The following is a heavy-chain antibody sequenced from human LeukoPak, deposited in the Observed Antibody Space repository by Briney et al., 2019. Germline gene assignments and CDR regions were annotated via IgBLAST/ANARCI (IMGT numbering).Heavy chain of an antibody. D-gene: IGHD3-9*01. Sequence: ASVTVSFKASGYTFTGYYMHWVRQAPGQGLEWMGWINPNSGGTNYAQKFQGWVTMTRDTSISTAYMELSRLRSDDTAVYYCARAGTVRYFDWLRFDAFDIWGQGTMVTVSS. J-gene: IGHJ3*02. V-gene: IGHV1-2*04. CDR3: ARAGTVRYFDWLRFDAFDI. CDR1: GYTFTGYY. CDR2: INPNSGGT.